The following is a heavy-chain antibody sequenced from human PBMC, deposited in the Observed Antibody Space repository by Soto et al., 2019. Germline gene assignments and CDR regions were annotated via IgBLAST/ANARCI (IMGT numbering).Heavy chain of an antibody. V-gene: IGHV3-48*02. CDR1: GFSLSDYA. CDR2: ISSDSRTI. D-gene: IGHD3-3*01. Sequence: GGSLRLSCVASGFSLSDYAVNWVRQAPGKGLEWVSFISSDSRTIYYADSVEGRFTVSRDNARNSVSLQMDSLRDEDAAVYYCARIKLVEWFFINVDVYDMDVWGQGTPVTSP. CDR3: ARIKLVEWFFINVDVYDMDV. J-gene: IGHJ6*02.